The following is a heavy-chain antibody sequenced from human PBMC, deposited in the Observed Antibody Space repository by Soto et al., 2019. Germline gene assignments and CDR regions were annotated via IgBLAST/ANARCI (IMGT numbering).Heavy chain of an antibody. CDR2: INPNSGNI. CDR1: GNTFPSYD. Sequence: ASVKVSCKASGNTFPSYDINWVRQATGHGLEWMGWINPNSGNIGYAQKLQGRVTMTRDTAIRTAYMEVSRLRSDDTAVYYCARGRASGSYYLLDYWGQGTLVTVSS. J-gene: IGHJ4*02. D-gene: IGHD3-10*01. V-gene: IGHV1-8*01. CDR3: ARGRASGSYYLLDY.